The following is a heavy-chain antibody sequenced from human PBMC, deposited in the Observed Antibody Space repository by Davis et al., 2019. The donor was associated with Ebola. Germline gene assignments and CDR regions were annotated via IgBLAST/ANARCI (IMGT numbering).Heavy chain of an antibody. V-gene: IGHV4-59*01. CDR1: GGSISSYY. CDR2: TFYSGIT. CDR3: ARELPNWGLDS. D-gene: IGHD7-27*01. Sequence: SETLSLTCTVSGGSISSYYWSWIRQPPGKGLEWMGNTFYSGITNYNPSLKSRVTISVDTSKNQFSLKLSSVTAADTAVYYCARELPNWGLDSWGQGTLVTVSS. J-gene: IGHJ4*02.